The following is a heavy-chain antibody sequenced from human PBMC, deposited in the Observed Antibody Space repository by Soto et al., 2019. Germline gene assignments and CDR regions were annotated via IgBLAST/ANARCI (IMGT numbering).Heavy chain of an antibody. J-gene: IGHJ4*02. CDR3: ATESGSTYGYFDH. Sequence: SETLSLTCTVSGGSVTSDEDYWAWIRQSPGKGLEWIGYISNSGSTGYNPSLKTRLSMSVDRSKNQFTLRLTSVTAADTAVYFCATESGSTYGYFDHWGQGTQVTVSS. V-gene: IGHV4-30-4*01. CDR1: GGSVTSDEDY. D-gene: IGHD5-18*01. CDR2: ISNSGST.